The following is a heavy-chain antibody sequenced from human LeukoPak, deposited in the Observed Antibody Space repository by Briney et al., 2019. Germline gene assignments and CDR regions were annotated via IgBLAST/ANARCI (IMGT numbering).Heavy chain of an antibody. CDR1: GFTFSSYG. J-gene: IGHJ4*02. CDR2: ISYDGSNK. V-gene: IGHV3-30*18. CDR3: AKDLKRAMVTGLSLGFDY. D-gene: IGHD5-18*01. Sequence: GGSLRLSCAASGFTFSSYGMHWVRQAPGKGLEWVAVISYDGSNKYYADSVKGRFTISRDNSKNTLYLQMNSLRAEDTAVYYCAKDLKRAMVTGLSLGFDYWGQGTLVTVSS.